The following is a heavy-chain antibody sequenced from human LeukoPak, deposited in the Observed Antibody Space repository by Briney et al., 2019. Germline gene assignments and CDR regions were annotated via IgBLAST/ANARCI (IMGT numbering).Heavy chain of an antibody. CDR1: GYSISSGYY. Sequence: SETLSLTCAVSGYSISSGYYWGWIRQPPGKGLEWIGRIYTSGSTNYNPSLKSRVTISVDTSKNQFSLKLSSVTAADTAVYYCARLPLGYCSSTSCYTERDYWGQGTLVTVSS. CDR3: ARLPLGYCSSTSCYTERDY. CDR2: IYTSGST. D-gene: IGHD2-2*02. J-gene: IGHJ4*02. V-gene: IGHV4-38-2*01.